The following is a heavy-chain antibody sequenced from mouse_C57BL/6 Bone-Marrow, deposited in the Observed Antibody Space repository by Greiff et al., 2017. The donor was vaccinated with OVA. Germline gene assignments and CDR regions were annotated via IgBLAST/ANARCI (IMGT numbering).Heavy chain of an antibody. CDR2: IYPGSGST. V-gene: IGHV1-55*01. J-gene: IGHJ2*01. CDR1: GYTFTSYW. D-gene: IGHD1-1*01. CDR3: ARSVRDYYGSSYAFDY. Sequence: QVQLQQSGAELVKPGASVKMSCKASGYTFTSYWITWVKQRPGQGLEWIGDIYPGSGSTNYNEKFKSKATLTVDTSSSTAYMQLSSLTSEDSAVYYCARSVRDYYGSSYAFDYWGQGTTLTVSS.